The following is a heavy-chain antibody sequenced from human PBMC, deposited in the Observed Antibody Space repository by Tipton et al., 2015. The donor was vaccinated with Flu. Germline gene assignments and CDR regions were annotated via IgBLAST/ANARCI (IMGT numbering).Heavy chain of an antibody. CDR1: EFTFSSYW. CDR2: IKQDGNEK. V-gene: IGHV3-7*01. D-gene: IGHD6-6*01. Sequence: GSLRLSCAASEFTFSSYWMHWVRQAPGKGLEWVANIKQDGNEKYYVDSVKGRFTISRDNAKNSLYLQMNSLRAEDTAVYYCARAVGSSSSYWGQGTLVTASS. CDR3: ARAVGSSSSY. J-gene: IGHJ4*02.